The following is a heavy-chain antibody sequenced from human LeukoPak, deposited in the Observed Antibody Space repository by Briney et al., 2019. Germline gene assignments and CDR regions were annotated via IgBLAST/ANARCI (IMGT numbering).Heavy chain of an antibody. CDR2: ISASGGTI. V-gene: IGHV3-48*03. CDR1: GFTFSSYE. D-gene: IGHD3-3*01. Sequence: GGSLRLSCAASGFTFSSYEMNWVRQAPGRGLEWVSYISASGGTIKYADSVKGRFTISRDNAKNSLYLHLNSLRVEDTAFYYCARGDGGYYYGMDVGGQGTTVTVSS. J-gene: IGHJ6*02. CDR3: ARGDGGYYYGMDV.